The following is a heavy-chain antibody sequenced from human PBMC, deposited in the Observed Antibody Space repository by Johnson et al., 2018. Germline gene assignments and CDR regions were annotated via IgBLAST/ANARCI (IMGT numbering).Heavy chain of an antibody. Sequence: QVQLVESGGGVVQPGRSLRLSCAASGFTFSAYGIHWVRQAPGKGLEWVAVISYDGSNKYFADSVKGRFTISRDNSKNTRYLKMNSRGAEDTAVDYWAKDWERAAVGTGVYFHHWGQGNLVTVSS. J-gene: IGHJ1*01. CDR3: AKDWERAAVGTGVYFHH. D-gene: IGHD6-13*01. CDR2: ISYDGSNK. V-gene: IGHV3-30*18. CDR1: GFTFSAYG.